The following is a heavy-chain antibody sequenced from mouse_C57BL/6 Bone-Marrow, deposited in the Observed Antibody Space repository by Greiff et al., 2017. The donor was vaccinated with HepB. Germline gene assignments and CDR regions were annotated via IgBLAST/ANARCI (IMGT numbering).Heavy chain of an antibody. CDR1: GYTFTSYT. CDR3: AREYYGSSYAYYAIDY. Sequence: VQLQQSGAELARPGASVKMSCKASGYTFTSYTMHWVKQRPGQGLEWIGYINPSSGYTKYNQKFKDKATLTADKSSSTAYMQLSSLTSEDSAVYICAREYYGSSYAYYAIDYWGQRTSVTVSS. CDR2: INPSSGYT. D-gene: IGHD1-1*01. J-gene: IGHJ4*01. V-gene: IGHV1-4*01.